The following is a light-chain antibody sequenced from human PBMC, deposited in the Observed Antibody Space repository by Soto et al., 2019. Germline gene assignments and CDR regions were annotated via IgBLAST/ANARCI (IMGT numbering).Light chain of an antibody. J-gene: IGKJ4*01. V-gene: IGKV3-11*01. CDR2: DAS. CDR3: QQRSNWPLT. Sequence: EIVLTQSPATLSLSPGERATLSCRASQSVSSYLAWYQQKPGQAPRLLIYDASNRATGIPARLSGSGSGPDFTLTISSLEPEDFAVYYCQQRSNWPLTFGGGTKVEIK. CDR1: QSVSSY.